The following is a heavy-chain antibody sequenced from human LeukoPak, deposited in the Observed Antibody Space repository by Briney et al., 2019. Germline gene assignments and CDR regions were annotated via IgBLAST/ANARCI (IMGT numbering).Heavy chain of an antibody. CDR2: NSGSGGNT. CDR1: GFTFSSYA. CDR3: AKGPDYGSSGYYYDY. Sequence: GGSLRLSCAASGFTFSSYAMRWVRQAPGKGLEWVSGNSGSGGNTYYADSVKGRFTISRDNSKNTLYLQMNSLRVEDTAVYYCAKGPDYGSSGYYYDYWGQGTLVTVSS. V-gene: IGHV3-23*01. D-gene: IGHD3-22*01. J-gene: IGHJ4*02.